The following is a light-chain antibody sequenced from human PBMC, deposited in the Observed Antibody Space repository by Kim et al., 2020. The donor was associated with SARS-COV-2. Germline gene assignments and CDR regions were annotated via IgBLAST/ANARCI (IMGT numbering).Light chain of an antibody. CDR3: NSRDNNNNVL. J-gene: IGLJ2*01. Sequence: SSELTQDPAVSVALGQTVRITCQGDSLRSYYATWYQQKPGQAPILVIYGKNNRLSGIPDRFSGSSSGNTASLTITGTQAGDEADYYCNSRDNNNNVLFGGGTRLSVL. V-gene: IGLV3-19*01. CDR2: GKN. CDR1: SLRSYY.